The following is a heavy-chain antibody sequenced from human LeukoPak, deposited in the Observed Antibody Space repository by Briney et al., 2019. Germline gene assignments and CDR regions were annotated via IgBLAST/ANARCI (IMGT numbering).Heavy chain of an antibody. V-gene: IGHV3-21*01. CDR2: ISSSSSYI. CDR1: GFTFSSYS. Sequence: KTGGSLRLSCAASGFTFSSYSMNWVRQAPGKGLEWVSSISSSSSYIYYADSVKGRFTISRDNAKNSLYLQMNSLRAEDTAVYYCARSKPAATLDAFDIWGQGTMVTVSS. CDR3: ARSKPAATLDAFDI. D-gene: IGHD2-15*01. J-gene: IGHJ3*02.